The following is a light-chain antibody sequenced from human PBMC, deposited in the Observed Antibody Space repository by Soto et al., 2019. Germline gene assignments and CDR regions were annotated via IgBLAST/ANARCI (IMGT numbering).Light chain of an antibody. CDR1: QSFSSN. Sequence: ELVMTQSPATLSVSPGERATLSCRASQSFSSNVAWYQQRPGQAPRLLLYGASSRATGIPDRFTGSGSGTDFTLTISRLEPEDFAVYYCQQYDTFGQGTKLEIK. V-gene: IGKV3-20*01. CDR2: GAS. CDR3: QQYDT. J-gene: IGKJ2*01.